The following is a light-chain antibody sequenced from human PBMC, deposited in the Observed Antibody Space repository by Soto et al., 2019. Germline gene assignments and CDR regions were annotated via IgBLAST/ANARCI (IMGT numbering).Light chain of an antibody. Sequence: DTVLTQSPGIMSLSPGEIATLSCRASPSVSATYLAWYQQKPGQSPRLLLHGTSNRATGIPDRFSGSGSGPDFTLTISRLEPEDFAVYYFQRYGNTPLTFGEGARVEIK. J-gene: IGKJ1*01. CDR3: QRYGNTPLT. CDR2: GTS. V-gene: IGKV3-20*01. CDR1: PSVSATY.